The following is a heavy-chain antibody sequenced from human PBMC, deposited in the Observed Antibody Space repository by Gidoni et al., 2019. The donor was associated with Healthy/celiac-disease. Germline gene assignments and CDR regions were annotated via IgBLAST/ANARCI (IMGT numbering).Heavy chain of an antibody. CDR1: GGSFRGYY. V-gene: IGHV4-34*01. Sequence: QVQLQQWGAGLLKPSETLSLTCAVYGGSFRGYYWSWIRQPPGKGLEWIGEINHSGSTNYNPSLKSRVTISVDTSKNQFSLKLSSVTAADTAVYYCARSIVVVVAVEDYFDYWGQGTLVTVSS. D-gene: IGHD2-15*01. CDR2: INHSGST. CDR3: ARSIVVVVAVEDYFDY. J-gene: IGHJ4*02.